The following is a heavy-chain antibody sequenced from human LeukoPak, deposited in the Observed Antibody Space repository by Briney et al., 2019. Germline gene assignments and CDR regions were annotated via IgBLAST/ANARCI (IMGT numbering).Heavy chain of an antibody. CDR3: ANLWEMGY. V-gene: IGHV3-7*01. CDR2: VKPDGSEK. D-gene: IGHD5-24*01. Sequence: PGGSLRLSCAASGFSFSDYWMSWVRQAPGKGLEWVVNVKPDGSEKYYVDSVKGRFTISRDNARNSLCLQMDSLRAEDTAVYYCANLWEMGYWGQGTLVTVSS. CDR1: GFSFSDYW. J-gene: IGHJ4*02.